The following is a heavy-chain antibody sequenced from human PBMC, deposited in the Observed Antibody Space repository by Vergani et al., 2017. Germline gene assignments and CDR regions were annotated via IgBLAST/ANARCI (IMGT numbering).Heavy chain of an antibody. J-gene: IGHJ5*02. CDR2: IYTTGRT. CDR3: AGDYYGSGGTGLSRGVNWFDP. CDR1: GGSISSGSYY. Sequence: QVQLQESGPGLVKPSQTLSLTCTVSGGSISSGSYYWTWIRQPAGKGLEWIGRIYTTGRTNYNPSLKSRVTISIDTPKTQFSLKLSSVTAADTAVYYCAGDYYGSGGTGLSRGVNWFDPWGQGTLLTVSS. V-gene: IGHV4-61*02. D-gene: IGHD3-10*01.